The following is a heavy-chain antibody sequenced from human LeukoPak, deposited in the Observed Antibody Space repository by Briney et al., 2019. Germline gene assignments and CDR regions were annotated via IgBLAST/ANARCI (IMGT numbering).Heavy chain of an antibody. V-gene: IGHV1-69*05. J-gene: IGHJ5*02. D-gene: IGHD2-2*01. Sequence: SVKVSCKASGGTFSSYAISWVRQAPGQGLEWMGGIIPIFGTANYAQKFQGRVTITTDESTSTAYMELSSLRSEDTAVYYCARGLWRTRYCSSTSCSRAPNWFDPWGQGTLVTVSS. CDR2: IIPIFGTA. CDR3: ARGLWRTRYCSSTSCSRAPNWFDP. CDR1: GGTFSSYA.